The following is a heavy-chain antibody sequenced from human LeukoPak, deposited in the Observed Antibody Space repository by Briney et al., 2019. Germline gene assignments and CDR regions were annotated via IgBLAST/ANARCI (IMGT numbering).Heavy chain of an antibody. J-gene: IGHJ4*02. D-gene: IGHD3-10*01. V-gene: IGHV3-48*03. CDR1: GFTFSSYE. Sequence: GGSLRLSCAASGFTFSSYELNWVRQAPGKGLEWVSYISDTGSTIYYADSVEGRFTISRDNAKNSLFLQMNSLRAEDTAVYYCAKAPGRMVRGVFDYWGQGTLVTVSS. CDR2: ISDTGSTI. CDR3: AKAPGRMVRGVFDY.